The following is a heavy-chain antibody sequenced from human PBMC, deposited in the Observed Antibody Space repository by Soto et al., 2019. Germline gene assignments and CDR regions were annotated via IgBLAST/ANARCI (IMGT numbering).Heavy chain of an antibody. D-gene: IGHD3-10*01. CDR1: GGSVNSGDYY. CDR2: IYYSGST. Sequence: SETLSLTYSVSGGSVNSGDYYWSWIRQPPGKGLGWVGDIYYSGSTYYNPSLKSRVTVSLDTSKNQFSLKLSSVTAADTAVYYCVRQLWPRGWFDPWGQGILVTVSS. CDR3: VRQLWPRGWFDP. V-gene: IGHV4-30-4*01. J-gene: IGHJ5*02.